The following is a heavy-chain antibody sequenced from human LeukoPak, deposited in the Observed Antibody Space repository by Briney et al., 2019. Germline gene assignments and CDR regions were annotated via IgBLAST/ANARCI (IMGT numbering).Heavy chain of an antibody. Sequence: PGGSLRLSCAASGFTFSDYYMSWLRQAPGKGLEWVSYISSSGSTIYYADSVKGRFTISRDNAKNSLYLQMNSLRAEDTAVYYCARSGDYYGSSGYYYYYYGMDVWGQGTTVTVSS. CDR1: GFTFSDYY. D-gene: IGHD3-22*01. CDR2: ISSSGSTI. CDR3: ARSGDYYGSSGYYYYYYGMDV. V-gene: IGHV3-11*01. J-gene: IGHJ6*02.